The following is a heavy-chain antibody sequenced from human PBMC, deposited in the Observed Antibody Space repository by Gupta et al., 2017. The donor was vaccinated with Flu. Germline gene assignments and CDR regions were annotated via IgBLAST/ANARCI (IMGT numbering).Heavy chain of an antibody. CDR3: ARDGHCNFASFWFQS. Sequence: QVQLAETGGSLVMPGGSLRHPCAVTGFTFSDHYMGWIRHAPGKGLKLLAYITRSGTTQGYTDSVKGRLTISRDNVRNSLYLEMSNLRAADTATYYCARDGHCNFASFWFQSWGQGTLVTVS. J-gene: IGHJ5*01. D-gene: IGHD2-21*01. V-gene: IGHV3-11*01. CDR2: ITRSGTTQ. CDR1: GFTFSDHY.